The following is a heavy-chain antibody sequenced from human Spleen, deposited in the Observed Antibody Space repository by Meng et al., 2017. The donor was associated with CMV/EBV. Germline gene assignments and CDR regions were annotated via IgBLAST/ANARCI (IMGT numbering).Heavy chain of an antibody. V-gene: IGHV3-74*01. CDR1: GFTFNYYW. D-gene: IGHD3-3*01. CDR2: INAGGSST. J-gene: IGHJ3*01. Sequence: GESLKISCAASGFTFNYYWMHWVRQAPGKGLVWVSHINAGGSSTNYADSVKGRFTISRDNAKNTLYLQMNNLRAEDTAVYYCARDSDDYDFWSAYYTDAFDFWGQGTMVTVSS. CDR3: ARDSDDYDFWSAYYTDAFDF.